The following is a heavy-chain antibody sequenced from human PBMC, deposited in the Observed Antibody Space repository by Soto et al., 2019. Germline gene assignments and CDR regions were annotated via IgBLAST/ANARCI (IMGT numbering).Heavy chain of an antibody. Sequence: QVQLVQSGAQVKRLGASVMVSCKVSGSSLIDTPIHWVRQVPGKGLEWMGGFDLEERKYIYAQKIQGRVTMTDDSSTVIAFMDLGSLGSEDTAVYYCATQKADYSFDYWGQGTLVTVSS. V-gene: IGHV1-24*01. J-gene: IGHJ4*02. D-gene: IGHD4-17*01. CDR1: GSSLIDTP. CDR3: ATQKADYSFDY. CDR2: FDLEERKY.